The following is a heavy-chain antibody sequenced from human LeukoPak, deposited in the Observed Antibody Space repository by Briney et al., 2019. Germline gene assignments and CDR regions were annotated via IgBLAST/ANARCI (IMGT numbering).Heavy chain of an antibody. CDR3: ARELYCSGGSCYDGFIY. Sequence: SETLSLTCTVSGGSISSYYWSWIRQPPGKGLEWIGYIYYSGSTNYNPSLKSRVTISVDTSKNQFSLKLSSVTAADTAVYYCARELYCSGGSCYDGFIYWGQGTLVTVSS. D-gene: IGHD2-15*01. V-gene: IGHV4-59*12. J-gene: IGHJ4*02. CDR1: GGSISSYY. CDR2: IYYSGST.